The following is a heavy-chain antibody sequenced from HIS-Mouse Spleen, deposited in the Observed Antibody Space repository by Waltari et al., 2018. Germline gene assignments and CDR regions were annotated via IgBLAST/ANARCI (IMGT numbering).Heavy chain of an antibody. Sequence: QVTLRESGPALVKPTQTLTLTCTFSGFSLSTSGMCVSWIRQPPRKALEWLARIDWDDDKYYSTSLKTRHTISKDTSKNQVVLTMTNMDPVDTATYYCARIAEGYSSGWYAFDYWGQGTLVTVSS. CDR3: ARIAEGYSSGWYAFDY. CDR1: GFSLSTSGMC. V-gene: IGHV2-70*15. D-gene: IGHD6-19*01. J-gene: IGHJ4*02. CDR2: IDWDDDK.